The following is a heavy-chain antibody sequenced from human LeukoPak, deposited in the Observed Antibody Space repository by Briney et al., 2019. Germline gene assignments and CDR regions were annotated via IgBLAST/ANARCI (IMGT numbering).Heavy chain of an antibody. V-gene: IGHV3-23*01. J-gene: IGHJ4*02. D-gene: IGHD3-22*01. CDR1: GFTFSTYA. CDR2: ISGSASRT. Sequence: GGSLRLSCAASGFTFSTYAMTWVRQAPGKGLEWVSGISGSASRTYYADSVKGRFTISRDISKNTLFLQMNSLRADDTAVYYCARGDSYYLSPDHWGQGTLVTVSS. CDR3: ARGDSYYLSPDH.